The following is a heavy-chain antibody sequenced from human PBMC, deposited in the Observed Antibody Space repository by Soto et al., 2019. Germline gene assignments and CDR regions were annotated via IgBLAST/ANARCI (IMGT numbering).Heavy chain of an antibody. CDR2: IYGDNTYT. D-gene: IGHD6-13*01. J-gene: IGHJ4*02. CDR1: GYIFSDYV. Sequence: QVQLVQSGAEMKQPGASVKVSCKTSGYIFSDYVIHWVRQAPGQRPEWMGYIYGDNTYTKYSEKFQGRVTITSDTSATTGYMELSSLTSEDTAVYYCASDSAIIPGTYFDYWGLGTLVTVFS. CDR3: ASDSAIIPGTYFDY. V-gene: IGHV1-3*01.